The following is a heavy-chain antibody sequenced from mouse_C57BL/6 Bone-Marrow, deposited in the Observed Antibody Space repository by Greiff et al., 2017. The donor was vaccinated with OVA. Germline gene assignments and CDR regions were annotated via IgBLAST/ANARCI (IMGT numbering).Heavy chain of an antibody. Sequence: QVQLQQPGAELVKPGASVQLSCKASGYTFTSYWMHWVKQRPGQGLEWIGMIHPNSGSTNYNEKFKSKATLTVDKSSSTAYMQLSSLTSADSAVYYCARGRTHGAFAYWGQGTLVTVSA. CDR1: GYTFTSYW. CDR3: ARGRTHGAFAY. V-gene: IGHV1-64*01. CDR2: IHPNSGST. J-gene: IGHJ3*01.